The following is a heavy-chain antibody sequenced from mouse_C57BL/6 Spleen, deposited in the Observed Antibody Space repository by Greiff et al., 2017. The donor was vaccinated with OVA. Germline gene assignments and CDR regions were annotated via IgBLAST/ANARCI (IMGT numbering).Heavy chain of an antibody. V-gene: IGHV7-3*01. CDR1: GFTFTDYY. CDR3: AGYSCDFAWFAY. J-gene: IGHJ3*01. Sequence: EVMLVESGGGLVQPGGSLSLSCAASGFTFTDYYMSWVRQPPGKALEWLGFIRNKANGYTTEYSASVKDRFTISRDNSQSILYLQMNALRAEDSATYYYAGYSCDFAWFAYWGQGTLVTVSA. CDR2: IRNKANGYTT. D-gene: IGHD2-13*01.